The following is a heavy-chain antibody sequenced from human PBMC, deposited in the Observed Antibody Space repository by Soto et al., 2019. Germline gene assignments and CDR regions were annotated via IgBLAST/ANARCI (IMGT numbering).Heavy chain of an antibody. CDR3: ARHPRDSSGYIDY. J-gene: IGHJ4*02. V-gene: IGHV4-59*08. Sequence: SETLSLTCTVSGGSISSYYWSWIRQPPGKGLEWIGYIYYSGSTNYNPSLKSRVTISVDTSKNQFSLKLSSVTAADTAVYYCARHPRDSSGYIDYWGQGTLVTVSS. D-gene: IGHD3-22*01. CDR1: GGSISSYY. CDR2: IYYSGST.